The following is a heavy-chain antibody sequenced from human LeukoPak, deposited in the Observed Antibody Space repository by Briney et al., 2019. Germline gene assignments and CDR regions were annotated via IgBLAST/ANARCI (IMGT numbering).Heavy chain of an antibody. CDR3: ARSAASPRYFDY. Sequence: SETLSLTCTVSGGSISSGSYYWSWIRQPAGKGLEWIGRIYTSGSTNYNPSLKSRVTISVDTPKNQFSLKLSSVTAADTAVYYCARSAASPRYFDYWGQGTLVTVSS. V-gene: IGHV4-61*02. D-gene: IGHD2-15*01. CDR1: GGSISSGSYY. J-gene: IGHJ4*02. CDR2: IYTSGST.